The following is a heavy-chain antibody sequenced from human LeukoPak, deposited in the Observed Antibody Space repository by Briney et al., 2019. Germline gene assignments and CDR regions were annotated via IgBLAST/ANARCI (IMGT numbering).Heavy chain of an antibody. V-gene: IGHV3-43*01. Sequence: GGSLRLSCAASGFTFEDYTMHWVRQSPGKRLVWVSLISWDGGSTYYADSVKGRFTISRDNSKNSLYLQMNSLRIEDTALYYCAKPFGSISSRSVYFDYWGQGTLVTVSS. CDR1: GFTFEDYT. J-gene: IGHJ4*02. CDR2: ISWDGGST. D-gene: IGHD3-3*01. CDR3: AKPFGSISSRSVYFDY.